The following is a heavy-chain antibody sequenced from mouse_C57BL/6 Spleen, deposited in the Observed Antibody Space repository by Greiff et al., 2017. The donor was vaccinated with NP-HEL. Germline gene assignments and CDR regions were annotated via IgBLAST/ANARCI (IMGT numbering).Heavy chain of an antibody. J-gene: IGHJ4*01. Sequence: QVQLQQPGAELVKPGASVKLSCKASGYTFTSYWMHWVKQRPGRGLEWIGRIDPNSGGTKYNEKFKSKATLTVDKPSSTAYMHLSSLTSEDSAVYYCARSYYDYDGIYYAMDYWGQGTSVTVSS. CDR3: ARSYYDYDGIYYAMDY. CDR1: GYTFTSYW. D-gene: IGHD2-4*01. CDR2: IDPNSGGT. V-gene: IGHV1-72*01.